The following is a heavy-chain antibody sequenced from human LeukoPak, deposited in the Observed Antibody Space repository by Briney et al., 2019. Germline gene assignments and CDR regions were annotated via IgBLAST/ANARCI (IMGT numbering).Heavy chain of an antibody. V-gene: IGHV3-23*01. CDR2: ISGSGGST. J-gene: IGHJ4*02. CDR3: AKDRRQLGEAFDY. D-gene: IGHD3-10*01. Sequence: GGSLRLPCAASGFTFSSYAMSWVRQAPGKGLEWVSAISGSGGSTYYADSVKGRFTISRDNSKNTLYLQMNSLRAEDTAVYYCAKDRRQLGEAFDYWGQGTLVTVSS. CDR1: GFTFSSYA.